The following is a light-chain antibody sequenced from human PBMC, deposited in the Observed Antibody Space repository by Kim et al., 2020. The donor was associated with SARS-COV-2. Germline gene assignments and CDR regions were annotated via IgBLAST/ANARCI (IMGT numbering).Light chain of an antibody. CDR2: LNSDGSH. CDR3: QTWGTGIWV. CDR1: SAHSNYA. Sequence: QPVLTQSPSASASLGASVKLTCTLSSAHSNYAIAWHQQQPEKGPRYLMNLNSDGSHSKGDGIPDRFSGSSSGAERYLTISSLQSEDEADYYCQTWGTGIWVFGGGTQLTVL. V-gene: IGLV4-69*01. J-gene: IGLJ3*02.